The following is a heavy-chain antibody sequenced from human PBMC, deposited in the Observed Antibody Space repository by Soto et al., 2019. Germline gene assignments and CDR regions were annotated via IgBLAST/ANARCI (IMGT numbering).Heavy chain of an antibody. CDR3: ARRWGPTFDF. D-gene: IGHD1-26*01. CDR1: GGSISSYY. V-gene: IGHV4-59*01. J-gene: IGHJ4*02. Sequence: QVQLQESGPGLVKPSETLSLTCTVSGGSISSYYWSWIRQPPGKGLEWIGYIYYSGSTNYNPSLXSXAXIXXDTSKNQFSLKLGSVTAADTAVYYCARRWGPTFDFWGQGTLVTVSS. CDR2: IYYSGST.